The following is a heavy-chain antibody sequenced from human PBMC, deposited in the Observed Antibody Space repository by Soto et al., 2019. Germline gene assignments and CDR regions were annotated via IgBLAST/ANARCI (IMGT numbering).Heavy chain of an antibody. V-gene: IGHV1-69*13. CDR2: IIPIFGTA. Sequence: SVKVSCKASGGTFSSYAISWVRQAPGQGLEWMGGIIPIFGTANYAQKFQGRVTITADESTSTAYMELSSLRSEDTAVYYCARDDSSGWSRYYYGMDVWGQGTTVTVSS. CDR3: ARDDSSGWSRYYYGMDV. J-gene: IGHJ6*02. D-gene: IGHD6-19*01. CDR1: GGTFSSYA.